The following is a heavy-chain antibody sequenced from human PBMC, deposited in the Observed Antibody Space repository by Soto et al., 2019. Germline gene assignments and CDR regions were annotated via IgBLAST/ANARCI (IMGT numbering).Heavy chain of an antibody. CDR2: FSDRENI. Sequence: QVQLQESGPGLLKPSETLYLTCSVSGASVSSDYYHWSWARQPPGKGLEWIGYFSDRENINYHPSHNSRPTISIDTSQNQLPLKLTSVTTADTAVYYCAKLLVGNGGRGYWGQGIGDTVSS. CDR1: GASVSSDYYH. J-gene: IGHJ4*02. D-gene: IGHD1-26*01. V-gene: IGHV4-61*01. CDR3: AKLLVGNGGRGY.